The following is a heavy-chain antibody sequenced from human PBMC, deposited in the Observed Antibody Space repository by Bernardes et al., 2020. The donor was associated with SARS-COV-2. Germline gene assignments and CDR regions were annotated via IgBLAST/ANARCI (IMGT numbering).Heavy chain of an antibody. CDR1: GGSFSGYY. D-gene: IGHD6-13*01. V-gene: IGHV4-34*01. CDR3: ARGWGYSSSLHDRAYEYFQK. CDR2: LNHSGST. J-gene: IGHJ1*01. Sequence: SETLSLTCAVYGGSFSGYYWSWIRQPPGKGLEWIGELNHSGSTNYNPSLKSRVTISVDTSKNQFSLKLSSVTAADTDVYYCARGWGYSSSLHDRAYEYFQKWGQGTLVTVSS.